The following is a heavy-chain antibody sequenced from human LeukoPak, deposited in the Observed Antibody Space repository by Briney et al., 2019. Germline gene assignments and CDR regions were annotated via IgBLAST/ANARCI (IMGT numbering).Heavy chain of an antibody. V-gene: IGHV4-59*02. CDR3: ARDSSSLTNWFDP. Sequence: PSETLSLTCTVSGGSVSSYYWNWIRQPPGRGLEWIGYIYYSGSTNYNPSLKSRVTISVDTSKKQFSLKLSSVTAADTAVYYCARDSSSLTNWFDPWGQGTLVTVSS. CDR1: GGSVSSYY. D-gene: IGHD6-13*01. J-gene: IGHJ5*02. CDR2: IYYSGST.